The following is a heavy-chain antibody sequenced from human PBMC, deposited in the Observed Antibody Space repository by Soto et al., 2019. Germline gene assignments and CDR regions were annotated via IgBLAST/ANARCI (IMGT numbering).Heavy chain of an antibody. CDR3: ARNCKDYGDYYY. V-gene: IGHV3-66*01. CDR2: IYSGGST. J-gene: IGHJ4*02. CDR1: GFTVSSNY. D-gene: IGHD4-17*01. Sequence: EVQLVESGGGLVQPGGSLRLSCAASGFTVSSNYMSWVRQAPGKGLEWVSVIYSGGSTYYADSVKGRFTISRDNSKNTLYLQMNSLRAEEPAVYYRARNCKDYGDYYYWGQGTLVTGSS.